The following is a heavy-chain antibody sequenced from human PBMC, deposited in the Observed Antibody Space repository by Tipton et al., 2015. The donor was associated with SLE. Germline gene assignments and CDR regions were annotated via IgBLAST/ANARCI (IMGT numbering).Heavy chain of an antibody. Sequence: TLSLTCTVSGGSISSYYWSWIRQPAGKGLEWIGRIYTSGSTNYNPSLKSRVTMSVDTSKNQFSLKLSSVTAADTAVYYCARDRAAARPYYFDYWGQGTLVTVSS. V-gene: IGHV4-4*07. J-gene: IGHJ4*02. CDR1: GGSISSYY. CDR2: IYTSGST. CDR3: ARDRAAARPYYFDY. D-gene: IGHD6-13*01.